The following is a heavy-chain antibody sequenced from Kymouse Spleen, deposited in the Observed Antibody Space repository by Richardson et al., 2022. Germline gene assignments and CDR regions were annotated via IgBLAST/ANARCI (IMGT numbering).Heavy chain of an antibody. D-gene: IGHD1-7*01. CDR2: ISWNSGSI. J-gene: IGHJ3*02. CDR3: AKDRRGNWNYGAFDI. CDR1: GFTFDDYA. V-gene: IGHV3-9*01. Sequence: EVQLVESGGGLVQPGRSLRLSCAASGFTFDDYAMHWVRQAPGKGLEWVSGISWNSGSIGYADSVKGRFTISRDNAKNSLYLQMNSLRAEDTALYYCAKDRRGNWNYGAFDIWGQGTMVTVSS.